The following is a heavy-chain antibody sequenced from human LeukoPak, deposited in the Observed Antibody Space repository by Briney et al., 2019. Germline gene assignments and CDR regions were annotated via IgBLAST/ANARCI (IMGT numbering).Heavy chain of an antibody. CDR1: GFPFSSYW. J-gene: IGHJ4*02. CDR3: VGDSVGIRY. D-gene: IGHD1-26*01. CDR2: IKQDGSKK. Sequence: GGSLRLSCVASGFPFSSYWMTWVRQAPGKGLEWVANIKQDGSKKSYVDSVKGRFTISRDNSKDTLSLQINSLRTEDTAVYYCVGDSVGIRYWGQGTLVTVSS. V-gene: IGHV3-7*01.